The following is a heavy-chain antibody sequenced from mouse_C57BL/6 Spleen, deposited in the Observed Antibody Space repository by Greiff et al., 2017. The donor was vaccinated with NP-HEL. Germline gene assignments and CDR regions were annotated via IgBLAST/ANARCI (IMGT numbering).Heavy chain of an antibody. CDR3: TGNWDESY. Sequence: EVKVEESGGGLVQPGGSMKLSCGASGFTFSNYWMNWVRQSPEKGLEWVAQIRLKSDNYATDYAESVKGRFTISRDDSKSSVYLQMNDVRAEDTGIYYCTGNWDESYWGQAPLVTVSA. J-gene: IGHJ3*01. D-gene: IGHD4-1*01. V-gene: IGHV6-3*01. CDR2: IRLKSDNYAT. CDR1: GFTFSNYW.